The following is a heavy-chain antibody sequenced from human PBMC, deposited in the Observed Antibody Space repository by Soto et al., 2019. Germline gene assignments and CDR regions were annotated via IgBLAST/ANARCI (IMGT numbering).Heavy chain of an antibody. D-gene: IGHD3-10*01. J-gene: IGHJ4*02. CDR2: IYYSGSS. Sequence: QVQLQESGPGLVKPSETLSLTCTVAGASISSNYWSWIRQPPGKGLEWIGYIYYSGSSNYNPSLKSRVTISVDTSENQCSLKLTSVTAADTAVYYCARDGGGYSFDHWGQGTLVTVSS. V-gene: IGHV4-59*01. CDR3: ARDGGGYSFDH. CDR1: GASISSNY.